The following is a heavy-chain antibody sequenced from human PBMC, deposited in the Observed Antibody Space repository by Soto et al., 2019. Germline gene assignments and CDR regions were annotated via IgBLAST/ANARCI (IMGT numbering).Heavy chain of an antibody. CDR3: ERLTTGIDY. V-gene: IGHV4-39*01. Sequence: PSETLSLTCTVSGGSISSSSYYWGWIRQPPGKGLEWIGSIYYSGSTYYNPSLKSRVTISVDTSKNQFSLKLSSVTAADTAVYYCERLTTGIDYWGQGTLLTVSS. CDR2: IYYSGST. CDR1: GGSISSSSYY. D-gene: IGHD1-1*01. J-gene: IGHJ4*02.